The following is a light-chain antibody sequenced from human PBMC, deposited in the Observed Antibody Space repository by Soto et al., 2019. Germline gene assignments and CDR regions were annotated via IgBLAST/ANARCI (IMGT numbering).Light chain of an antibody. CDR1: QSVSSN. Sequence: EIVLPQSPATLSLSPGERATLSCRASQSVSSNLAWYQQKPGQAPRLLIYGASTRATGIPARFSGSGSGTEFTLTISSLQSEDFAVYYCQQYNNWITFGQGTRLEIK. J-gene: IGKJ5*01. V-gene: IGKV3-15*01. CDR2: GAS. CDR3: QQYNNWIT.